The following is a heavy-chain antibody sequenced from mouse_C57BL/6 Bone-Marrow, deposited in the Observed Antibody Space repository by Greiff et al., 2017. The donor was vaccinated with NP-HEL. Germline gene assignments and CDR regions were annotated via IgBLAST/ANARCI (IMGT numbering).Heavy chain of an antibody. D-gene: IGHD2-5*01. Sequence: VQLQQPGAELVKPGASVKLSCKASGYTFTSYWMHWVKQRPGQGLEWIGMIHPNSGSTNYNEKFKSKATLTVDKSSSTAYMQLSSLTAEDSAVYYCARSLSNFHYYAMDYWGQGTSVTVSS. CDR3: ARSLSNFHYYAMDY. V-gene: IGHV1-64*01. J-gene: IGHJ4*01. CDR1: GYTFTSYW. CDR2: IHPNSGST.